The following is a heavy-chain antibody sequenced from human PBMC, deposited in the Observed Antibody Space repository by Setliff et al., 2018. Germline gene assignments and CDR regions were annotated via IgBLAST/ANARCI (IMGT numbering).Heavy chain of an antibody. CDR3: TRGRNSGYDYGGVGYYYYGMDV. J-gene: IGHJ6*02. D-gene: IGHD5-12*01. V-gene: IGHV3-23*01. Sequence: GGSLRLSCVASTFTFSNYAVTWVRQAPGKGLEWVSSIDVGGGNTYYADSVKGRFTISRDNSRNTLYLQMNSLRAEDTAVYYCTRGRNSGYDYGGVGYYYYGMDVWGQGTTVTVSS. CDR2: IDVGGGNT. CDR1: TFTFSNYA.